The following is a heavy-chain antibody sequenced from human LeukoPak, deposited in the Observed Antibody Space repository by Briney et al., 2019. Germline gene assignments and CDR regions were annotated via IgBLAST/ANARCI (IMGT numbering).Heavy chain of an antibody. CDR2: ISGSGGST. CDR1: GFTFSSYA. J-gene: IGHJ6*03. V-gene: IGHV3-23*01. Sequence: GGSLRLSCAASGFTFSSYAMSWVRQAPGKGLEWVSAISGSGGSTYYADSVKGRFTISRYNSKNTLYLQMNSLRAEDTAVYYCAKCSTIFGVVLALGYYMDVWGKGTTVTVSS. CDR3: AKCSTIFGVVLALGYYMDV. D-gene: IGHD3-3*01.